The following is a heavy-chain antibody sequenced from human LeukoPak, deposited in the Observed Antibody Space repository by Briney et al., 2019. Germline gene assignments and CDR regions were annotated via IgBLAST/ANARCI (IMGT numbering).Heavy chain of an antibody. Sequence: GGSLRLSCAASGFTFSSYAMHWVRQAPGKGLEWVAVISYDGSNKYYADSVKGRFTISRDNSKNTLYLQMNSLRAEDTAVYYCARGGGSSWVHYYYYYGMDVWGQGTTVTVSS. CDR3: ARGGGSSWVHYYYYYGMDV. CDR2: ISYDGSNK. J-gene: IGHJ6*02. D-gene: IGHD6-13*01. CDR1: GFTFSSYA. V-gene: IGHV3-30-3*01.